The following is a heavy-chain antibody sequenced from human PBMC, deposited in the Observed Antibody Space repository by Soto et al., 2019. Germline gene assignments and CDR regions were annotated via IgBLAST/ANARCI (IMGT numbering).Heavy chain of an antibody. CDR3: ARSPDNSGSYSWFDP. CDR2: IYPGDSDT. Sequence: PGESLKISCKGSGYSFTIYCIGWVLQMPWKGLEWMGIIYPGDSDTRYSPSFQGQVTISADKSISTAYLQWSSLKASDTAMYYCARSPDNSGSYSWFDPWGQGTLVTVSS. J-gene: IGHJ5*02. D-gene: IGHD1-26*01. CDR1: GYSFTIYC. V-gene: IGHV5-51*01.